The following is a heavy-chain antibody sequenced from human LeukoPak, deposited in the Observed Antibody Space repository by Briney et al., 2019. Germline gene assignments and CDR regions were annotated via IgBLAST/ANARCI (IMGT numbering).Heavy chain of an antibody. CDR3: ARGRLLSFDY. CDR1: GFTFSSYE. CDR2: ISSSGSTI. Sequence: TGGSLRLSCAASGFTFSSYEMNWVRQAPGKGLEWVSYISSSGSTIYYADSVKGRFTISRDNAKNSLYLQMNSLRAEDTAVYYCARGRLLSFDYWGQGTLVTVSS. J-gene: IGHJ4*02. D-gene: IGHD2-21*01. V-gene: IGHV3-48*03.